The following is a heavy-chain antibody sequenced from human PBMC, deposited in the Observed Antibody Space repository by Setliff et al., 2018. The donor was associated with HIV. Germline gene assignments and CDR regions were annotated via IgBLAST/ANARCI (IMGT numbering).Heavy chain of an antibody. Sequence: PSETLSLTCTVSGDSISSNNYYWAWIRQSPGKGLEWIGCIFYGGSVSGRGRTFFKPSLKSRVTISVDASERQFSLRMTSTTAAATAGDYCATGGYDYVWGGYRYPYYYYYMDVWGKGTTVTV. D-gene: IGHD3-16*02. CDR2: IFYGGSVSGRGRT. V-gene: IGHV4-39*07. CDR1: GDSISSNNYY. J-gene: IGHJ6*03. CDR3: ATGGYDYVWGGYRYPYYYYYMDV.